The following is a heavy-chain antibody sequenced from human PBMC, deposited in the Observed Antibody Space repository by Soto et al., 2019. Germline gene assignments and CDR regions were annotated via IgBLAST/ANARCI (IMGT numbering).Heavy chain of an antibody. J-gene: IGHJ4*02. CDR3: ASLYKGHRLFIYPYDY. V-gene: IGHV4-39*01. Sequence: SETLSLTCTVSGASISSSSFSWGWIRQPPGKGLESIANIYYDGSTYYNPSLKSRVTISFDTSKNQFSLKLSSVTAADTAVYYCASLYKGHRLFIYPYDYWGQGSSVTVSS. D-gene: IGHD1-20*01. CDR1: GASISSSSFS. CDR2: IYYDGST.